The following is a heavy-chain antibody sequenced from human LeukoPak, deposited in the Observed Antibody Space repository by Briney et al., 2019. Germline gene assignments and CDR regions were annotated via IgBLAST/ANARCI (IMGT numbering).Heavy chain of an antibody. Sequence: SETLSLTCSVSGGSVSSHNYYWSWLRQPPGKGLEWIGFISYTGTTNYNPSLQSRLTMSVDTSKNQFSLKLSSVTAADTAVYYCARGWLSFGEHFDYWGQGTLVTVSS. J-gene: IGHJ4*02. CDR3: ARGWLSFGEHFDY. CDR2: ISYTGTT. V-gene: IGHV4-61*01. CDR1: GGSVSSHNYY. D-gene: IGHD3-10*01.